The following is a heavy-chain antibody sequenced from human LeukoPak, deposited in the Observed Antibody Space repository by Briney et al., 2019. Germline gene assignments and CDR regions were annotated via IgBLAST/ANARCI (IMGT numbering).Heavy chain of an antibody. D-gene: IGHD1-20*01. CDR1: GFTFDTYS. Sequence: GGSLRLSCAASGFTFDTYSMNWVRQAPGKGLEWVSSITGRSSSIYYTDSVKGRFTISRDNAQNSLYLQMNSLRVEDTAVYYCTRGDHNFDWFDPWGQGTLVTVSS. J-gene: IGHJ5*02. CDR2: ITGRSSSI. CDR3: TRGDHNFDWFDP. V-gene: IGHV3-21*01.